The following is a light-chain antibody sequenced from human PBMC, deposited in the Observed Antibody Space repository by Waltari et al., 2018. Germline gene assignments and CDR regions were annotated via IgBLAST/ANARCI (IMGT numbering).Light chain of an antibody. CDR1: QSISSN. Sequence: EVVVTQTPAALSVSPGYGVTLSCRASQSISSNLAWYQQKAGQAPRLLIYRASIRAADVPARFSGSGSGTEFTLTISSLQSEDFAVYFCQQYEDWPPKYSFGQGTKLEIK. J-gene: IGKJ2*01. V-gene: IGKV3-15*01. CDR3: QQYEDWPPKYS. CDR2: RAS.